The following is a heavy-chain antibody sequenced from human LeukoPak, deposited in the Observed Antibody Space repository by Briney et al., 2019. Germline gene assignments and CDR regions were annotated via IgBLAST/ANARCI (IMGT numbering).Heavy chain of an antibody. D-gene: IGHD1-26*01. Sequence: SETLSLTCTVSGDSISSYYWSWIRQPAGKGLEWIGRFYISGNTNYNPSLKSRVTLSVDTSKNQFSLKLSSVTAADTAMYYCARTSGSYFDFWGQGTLVTVSS. CDR3: ARTSGSYFDF. CDR2: FYISGNT. J-gene: IGHJ4*02. V-gene: IGHV4-4*07. CDR1: GDSISSYY.